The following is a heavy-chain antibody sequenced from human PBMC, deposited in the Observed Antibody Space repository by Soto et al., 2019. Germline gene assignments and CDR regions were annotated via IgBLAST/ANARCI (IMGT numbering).Heavy chain of an antibody. Sequence: QVQLQESGPGLVKPSQTLSLTCTVSGGSISSGDYYWSWIRQPPGKGLEWIGYIYYSGSTYYNPSLKGRVNITASPSKNQFALKLSSVTAADTAVYYCARPSPVVTDVWGQGTTVTVSS. V-gene: IGHV4-30-4*01. CDR1: GGSISSGDYY. D-gene: IGHD5-18*01. CDR3: ARPSPVVTDV. CDR2: IYYSGST. J-gene: IGHJ6*02.